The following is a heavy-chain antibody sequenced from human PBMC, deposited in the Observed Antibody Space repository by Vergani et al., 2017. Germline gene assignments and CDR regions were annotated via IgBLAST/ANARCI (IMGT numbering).Heavy chain of an antibody. V-gene: IGHV4-4*07. J-gene: IGHJ2*01. Sequence: QVQLQESGPGLVKPSETLSLTCTVSGGSISSYYWSWIRQPAGKGLEWIGRIYTRGSTNYNPSLKSRVTMSVDTSKNQFSLKLSSVTAADTAVYYCARGAYDYVWGSYRPDYWYFYLWGRGTLVTVSS. CDR1: GGSISSYY. CDR2: IYTRGST. D-gene: IGHD3-16*02. CDR3: ARGAYDYVWGSYRPDYWYFYL.